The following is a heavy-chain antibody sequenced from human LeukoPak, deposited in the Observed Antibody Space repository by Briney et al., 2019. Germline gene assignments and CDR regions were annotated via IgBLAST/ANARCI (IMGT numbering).Heavy chain of an antibody. CDR1: GASISSDY. D-gene: IGHD3-10*01. Sequence: SETLSLTCTVSGASISSDYWSWIRQPPGKALEWIGYIYYTGSTNYNPSLKSRVTISVDTSNNQFSLNLSSVTAADTAVYYCAREANYYGSGSYFEGTFDYWGQGSLVTVSS. CDR2: IYYTGST. V-gene: IGHV4-59*01. CDR3: AREANYYGSGSYFEGTFDY. J-gene: IGHJ4*02.